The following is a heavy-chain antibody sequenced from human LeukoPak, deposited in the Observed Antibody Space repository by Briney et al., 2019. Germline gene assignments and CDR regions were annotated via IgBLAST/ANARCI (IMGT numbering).Heavy chain of an antibody. CDR1: GYTFTSYG. J-gene: IGHJ6*02. CDR3: ARVGWFGELSLPWWYYGMDV. V-gene: IGHV1-18*01. CDR2: ISAYNGNT. D-gene: IGHD3-10*01. Sequence: GASVKVSCKASGYTFTSYGISWVRQAPGQGLEWMGWISAYNGNTNYAQKLQGRVTMTTDTSTSTAYMELRSLRSDDTAVYYCARVGWFGELSLPWWYYGMDVWGQGTTVTVSS.